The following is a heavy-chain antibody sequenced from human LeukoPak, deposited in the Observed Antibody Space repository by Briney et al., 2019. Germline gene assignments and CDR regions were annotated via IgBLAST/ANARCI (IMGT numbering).Heavy chain of an antibody. CDR2: IWYDGSKK. V-gene: IGHV3-33*01. Sequence: GGSLRLSCAASGFTFSGCGMHWVRQAPGKGLDWVAVIWYDGSKKYYVDSVKGRFTISRDNSKNTLYLQMNSLRAEDTAVYFCARDSGGYGLDYWGQGTLVTVSS. CDR3: ARDSGGYGLDY. D-gene: IGHD5-12*01. J-gene: IGHJ4*02. CDR1: GFTFSGCG.